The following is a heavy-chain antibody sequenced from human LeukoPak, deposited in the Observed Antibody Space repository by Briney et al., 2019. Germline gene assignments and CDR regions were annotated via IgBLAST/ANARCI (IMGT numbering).Heavy chain of an antibody. CDR2: ISSSSSYI. D-gene: IGHD4-11*01. CDR1: GFTFSSYS. CDR3: ARETYSDYVYAFDI. J-gene: IGHJ3*02. V-gene: IGHV3-21*01. Sequence: GGSLRLSCAASGFTFSSYSMNWVRQAPGKGLEWVSSISSSSSYIYYADSVKGRFTISRDNAKNSLYLQMNSLRAEDTAVYYCARETYSDYVYAFDIWGQGTMVTVSS.